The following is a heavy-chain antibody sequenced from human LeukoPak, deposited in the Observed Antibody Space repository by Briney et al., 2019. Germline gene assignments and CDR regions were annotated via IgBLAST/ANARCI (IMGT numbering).Heavy chain of an antibody. CDR3: ARDPAPLIYSYFYDSSGYYLDY. Sequence: GGSLRLSCAASGFTFSSYAMHCVRQAPGMGLEWVAVISYDGSNKYYADSVKCRFTISRDNSKNTLYLQMNSLRAPDTAVYYCARDPAPLIYSYFYDSSGYYLDYWGQGNLVPVSS. V-gene: IGHV3-30*14. CDR1: GFTFSSYA. J-gene: IGHJ4*02. D-gene: IGHD3-22*01. CDR2: ISYDGSNK.